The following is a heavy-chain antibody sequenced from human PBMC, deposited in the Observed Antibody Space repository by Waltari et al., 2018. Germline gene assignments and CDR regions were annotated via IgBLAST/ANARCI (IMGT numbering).Heavy chain of an antibody. J-gene: IGHJ4*02. D-gene: IGHD1-1*01. V-gene: IGHV3-30*04. CDR3: ARDSGFGTGVRYFDF. CDR1: GFTFGDSA. CDR2: ISYDGSNT. Sequence: QVTLVESGGGVVQPGTSVRLSCAVSGFTFGDSAVNWVRRAPGKGLEWVALISYDGSNTFYADPVQGRFTISRDDSKNRMYLQMNSLRPEDTAVYYCARDSGFGTGVRYFDFWGQGTLVTVSS.